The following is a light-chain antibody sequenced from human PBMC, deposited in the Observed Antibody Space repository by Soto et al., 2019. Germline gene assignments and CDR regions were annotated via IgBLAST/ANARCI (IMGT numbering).Light chain of an antibody. CDR1: RSISSY. J-gene: IGKJ4*01. V-gene: IGKV3-11*01. CDR3: QQRSNWPLT. CDR2: DVS. Sequence: EIVLTQSPATLSLSPGERATLSCRASRSISSYLAWYQQKPGQAPRLLIYDVSNRATGIPARFSGSGSGTDFTLTISSLEPEDFVVYYCQQRSNWPLTFGGGTKVEFK.